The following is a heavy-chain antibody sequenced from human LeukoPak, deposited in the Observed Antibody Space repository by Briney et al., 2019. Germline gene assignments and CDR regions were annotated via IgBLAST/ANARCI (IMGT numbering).Heavy chain of an antibody. J-gene: IGHJ5*02. CDR2: IRGSGGGT. D-gene: IGHD6-6*01. CDR1: GFTFSSYA. V-gene: IGHV3-23*01. CDR3: ARALARLSWFDP. Sequence: PGGSLRLSCAASGFTFSSYAMSWVRQAPGKGLEWVSAIRGSGGGTNYGDSVKGRFTISRDNSKNTLYLQMNSLRAEDTAVYYCARALARLSWFDPWGQGTLVTVSS.